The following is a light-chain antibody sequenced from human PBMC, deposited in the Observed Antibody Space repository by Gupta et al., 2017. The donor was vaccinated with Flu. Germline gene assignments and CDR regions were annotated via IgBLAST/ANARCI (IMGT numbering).Light chain of an antibody. CDR3: QQYSATPLT. CDR1: QNIAKY. CDR2: GTA. J-gene: IGKJ4*01. V-gene: IGKV1-39*01. Sequence: DRVTITCRASQNIAKYLNWYQQKPGKAPKIVIYGTASLQRGVPSRFSGRGSETEFSLTISSLQPEDFATYYCQQYSATPLTFGGGTRVEFK.